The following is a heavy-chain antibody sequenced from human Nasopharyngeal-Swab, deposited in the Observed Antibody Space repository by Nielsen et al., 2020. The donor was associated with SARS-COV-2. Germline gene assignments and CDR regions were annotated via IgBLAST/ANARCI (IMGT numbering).Heavy chain of an antibody. D-gene: IGHD3-3*01. V-gene: IGHV4-4*07. J-gene: IGHJ6*02. Sequence: SETLSLTCTVPGGSISSYYWSWIRQPAGKGLEWIGRIDTRGSTNSNPSLKSRVTMSVDTPKNQFSLKLSSVTAADTAVYYCARDRATYYDFWSGYYHYGMDVWGQGTTVTVSS. CDR2: IDTRGST. CDR1: GGSISSYY. CDR3: ARDRATYYDFWSGYYHYGMDV.